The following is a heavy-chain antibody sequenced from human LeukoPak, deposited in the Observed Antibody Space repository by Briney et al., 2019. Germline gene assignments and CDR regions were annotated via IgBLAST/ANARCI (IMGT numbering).Heavy chain of an antibody. V-gene: IGHV4-30-2*01. D-gene: IGHD1-26*01. J-gene: IGHJ4*02. CDR1: GGSISSGGYS. Sequence: PSQTLSLTCAVSGGSISSGGYSWSWIRQPPGKGLEWIGYIYHSGSTYYNPSLKSRVTISVDRSKNQFSLKLSSVTAADTAVYYCARDSGSYYGEYYFDYWGQGTLVTVSS. CDR3: ARDSGSYYGEYYFDY. CDR2: IYHSGST.